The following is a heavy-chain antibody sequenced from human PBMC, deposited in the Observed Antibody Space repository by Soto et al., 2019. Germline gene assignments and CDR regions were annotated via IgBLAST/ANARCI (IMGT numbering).Heavy chain of an antibody. V-gene: IGHV1-18*01. CDR3: ARDQSLDRNYYNGTYV. Sequence: DSVNVSCKTYGYSFTSYCVSWVRQAPGQGLEWMGWISPYNGNTYYAQELQVRVTLTTDAFTSTVYMELRSLRSDDTAVYYCARDQSLDRNYYNGTYVWGQGTSVTVSS. J-gene: IGHJ6*02. D-gene: IGHD3-3*01. CDR2: ISPYNGNT. CDR1: GYSFTSYC.